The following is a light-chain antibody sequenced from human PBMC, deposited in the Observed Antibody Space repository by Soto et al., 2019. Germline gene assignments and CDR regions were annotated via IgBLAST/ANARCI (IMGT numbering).Light chain of an antibody. CDR1: QSVLYSSNNKNY. CDR2: WAS. V-gene: IGKV4-1*01. Sequence: IVMTQSPDSLAVSLGERATINCKSSQSVLYSSNNKNYLAWYQQKPGQPPKLLISWASARESGVPDRFSGSGSGTDFTLTISSLQAEDVAVYYCQQYYSTLWTCGQGTKVEIK. J-gene: IGKJ1*01. CDR3: QQYYSTLWT.